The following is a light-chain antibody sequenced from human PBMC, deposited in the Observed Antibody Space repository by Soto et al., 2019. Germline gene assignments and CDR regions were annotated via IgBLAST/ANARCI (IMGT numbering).Light chain of an antibody. J-gene: IGKJ1*01. Sequence: EIVLTQSPGTLSLSPGERATLSCRASQSVSNNYLAWYQQKPGQALRLLIYGASNRATGIPDRFSGSGSGTDFTFTISRLEPEDCAVYYCQQYGSSGTFGQGTKVAIQ. CDR1: QSVSNNY. CDR3: QQYGSSGT. CDR2: GAS. V-gene: IGKV3-20*01.